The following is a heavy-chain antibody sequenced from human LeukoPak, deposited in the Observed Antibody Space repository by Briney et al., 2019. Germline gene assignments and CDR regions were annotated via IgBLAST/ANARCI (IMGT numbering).Heavy chain of an antibody. CDR2: ISGSNDNT. V-gene: IGHV3-23*01. Sequence: GGSLRLSCAASGFTFSSYAMSWVRQAPGKGLEWVSSISGSNDNTYYADSVKDWFTISRDNSKNTLSLQMNSLRAEDTAVYYCAKGRGTTVTSAANYWGQGTLVTVSS. CDR3: AKGRGTTVTSAANY. CDR1: GFTFSSYA. J-gene: IGHJ4*02. D-gene: IGHD4-17*01.